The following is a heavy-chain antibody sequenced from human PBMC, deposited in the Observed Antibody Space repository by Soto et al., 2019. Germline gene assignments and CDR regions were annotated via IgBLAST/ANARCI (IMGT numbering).Heavy chain of an antibody. CDR3: ATGRIVGATSPWVT. Sequence: QVQLVQSGAEVKKPGASVKVSCKASGYTFTTYAITWVRQAPGQGLEWMGWITAYNGNTNYAQKLQGRVTMTTDTSTSTAYMELRSLRSDDTAMYNCATGRIVGATSPWVTWGQGTLVTVSS. J-gene: IGHJ5*02. CDR1: GYTFTTYA. CDR2: ITAYNGNT. D-gene: IGHD1-26*01. V-gene: IGHV1-18*01.